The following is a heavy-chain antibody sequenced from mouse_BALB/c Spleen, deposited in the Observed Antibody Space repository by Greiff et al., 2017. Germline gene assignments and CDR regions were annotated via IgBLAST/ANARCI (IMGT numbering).Heavy chain of an antibody. D-gene: IGHD1-1*01. V-gene: IGHV7-1*02. CDR2: SRNKANDYTT. CDR3: ARGPYYYGSSYWYFDV. CDR1: GFTFSDFY. Sequence: EVQGVESGGGLVQPGGSLRLSCATSGFTFSDFYMEWVRQPPGKRLEWIAASRNKANDYTTEYSASVKGRFIVSRDTSQSILYLQMNALRAEDTAIYYCARGPYYYGSSYWYFDVWGAGTTVTVSS. J-gene: IGHJ1*01.